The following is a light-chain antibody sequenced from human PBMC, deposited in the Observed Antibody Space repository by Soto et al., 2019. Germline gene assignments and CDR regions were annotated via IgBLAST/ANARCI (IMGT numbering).Light chain of an antibody. CDR3: QQYGGSPLIT. CDR2: GAS. Sequence: EIVLTQSPGTLSLSPGERATLSCRASQSVSRRYLTWYQQKPGQAPRLLIYGASSRATGIPDRFSGSGSGTDFTLTISRLEPEDFAVYSCQQYGGSPLITFGQGTRLEIK. V-gene: IGKV3-20*01. J-gene: IGKJ5*01. CDR1: QSVSRRY.